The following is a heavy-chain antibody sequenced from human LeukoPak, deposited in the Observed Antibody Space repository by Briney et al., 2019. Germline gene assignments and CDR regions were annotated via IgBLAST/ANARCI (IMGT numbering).Heavy chain of an antibody. D-gene: IGHD3-22*01. V-gene: IGHV4-34*01. J-gene: IGHJ3*02. CDR3: ARDSDAGYYDSSGYYYSNAFDI. Sequence: SETLSLTCPVYGGSFSGYYWSWIRQPPGKGLEWIGEINHSGSTNYNPSLKSRVTISVDTSKNQFSLKLSSVTAADTAVYYCARDSDAGYYDSSGYYYSNAFDIWGQGTMVTVSS. CDR2: INHSGST. CDR1: GGSFSGYY.